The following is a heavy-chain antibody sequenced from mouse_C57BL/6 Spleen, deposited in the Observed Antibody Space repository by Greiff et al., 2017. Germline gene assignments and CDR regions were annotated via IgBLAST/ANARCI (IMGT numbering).Heavy chain of an antibody. CDR3: ARRAYYSSYGYFDV. D-gene: IGHD2-5*01. Sequence: VQLQQPGAELVKPGASVKLSCKASGYTFTSYWMHWVKQRPGQGLEWIGMIHPNSGSTNYNEKFKSKATLTVDKTSSTAYMQLSSLTSEDSAVYYYARRAYYSSYGYFDVWGKGTTVTVSS. CDR1: GYTFTSYW. V-gene: IGHV1-64*01. CDR2: IHPNSGST. J-gene: IGHJ1*03.